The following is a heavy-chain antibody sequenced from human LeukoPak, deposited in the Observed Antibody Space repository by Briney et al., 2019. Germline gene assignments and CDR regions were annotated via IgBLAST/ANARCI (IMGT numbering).Heavy chain of an antibody. CDR1: GFTFTSSN. Sequence: PGGSLRLSCAASGFTFTSSNMNWVRQAPGKGLEWVSYISSSSSTIYYADSVKGRFTISRDNAKNSLYLQVSSLRDEDTAVYYCARLTTLQAGYWGQGTLVTVSS. D-gene: IGHD4-11*01. CDR2: ISSSSSTI. CDR3: ARLTTLQAGY. V-gene: IGHV3-48*02. J-gene: IGHJ4*02.